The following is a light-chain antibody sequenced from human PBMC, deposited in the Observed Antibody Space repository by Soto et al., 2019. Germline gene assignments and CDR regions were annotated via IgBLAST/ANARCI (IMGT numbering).Light chain of an antibody. Sequence: EIVVTQSPGTLSLSPVERATLSCRASQSVSSSYLAWYQQKPGQAPRLLIYGASSRATGIPDRFSGSGSGQDFHITTSRLEPDDFAVYYCQHYGSLPPFAKGTHVDFK. V-gene: IGKV3-20*01. CDR2: GAS. CDR1: QSVSSSY. J-gene: IGKJ1*01. CDR3: QHYGSLPP.